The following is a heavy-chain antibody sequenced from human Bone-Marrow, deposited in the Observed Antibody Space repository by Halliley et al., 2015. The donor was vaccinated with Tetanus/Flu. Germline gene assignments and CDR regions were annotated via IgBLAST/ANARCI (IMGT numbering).Heavy chain of an antibody. V-gene: IGHV4-59*08. J-gene: IGHJ5*02. Sequence: GLGWFGYIFYRGGPHYTPPLKGRVPISENPSKNLFPLKLGSVPAADTAVYYCARHTGALDWFDPWGQGTLVTVSS. CDR2: IFYRGGP. CDR3: ARHTGALDWFDP. D-gene: IGHD1-26*01.